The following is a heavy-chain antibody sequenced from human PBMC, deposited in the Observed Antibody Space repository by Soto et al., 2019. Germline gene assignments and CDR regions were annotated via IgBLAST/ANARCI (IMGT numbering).Heavy chain of an antibody. CDR3: ARGGYRKDAFDI. V-gene: IGHV4-30-4*01. Sequence: QVQLQESGPGLVKPSPPLSLTCTVSGGSISSGDYYWSWIRQPPGKGLEWHGDIYDSGSTYDNPSLKSRVTISVDTYKHQFSLKLSTVTDADTAVYYWARGGYRKDAFDIWGQGTRVTVSS. CDR1: GGSISSGDYY. CDR2: IYDSGST. D-gene: IGHD3-22*01. J-gene: IGHJ3*02.